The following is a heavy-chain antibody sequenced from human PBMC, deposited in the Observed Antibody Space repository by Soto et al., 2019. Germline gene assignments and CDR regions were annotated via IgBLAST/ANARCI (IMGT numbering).Heavy chain of an antibody. V-gene: IGHV1-24*01. CDR3: ATASRRFLEWLLDY. D-gene: IGHD3-3*01. CDR2: FDPEDGET. Sequence: ASVKVSCKVSGYTLTELSMHWVRQAPGKGLEWMGGFDPEDGETIYAQKFQGRVTMTEDTSTDTAYMELSSLRSEDTAVYYCATASRRFLEWLLDYWGQGTLVTVSS. J-gene: IGHJ4*02. CDR1: GYTLTELS.